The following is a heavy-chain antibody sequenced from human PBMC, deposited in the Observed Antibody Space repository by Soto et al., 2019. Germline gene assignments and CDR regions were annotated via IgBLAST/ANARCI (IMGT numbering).Heavy chain of an antibody. Sequence: QVQMVESGGGVVQPGKSLRLSCAASGFTFSSYGMHWVRQAPGKGLEWVAVIWYDGSNKDYADSVKGRFTISRDNSKNTLYLQINSLRDEDTAVYYCAREKDSTMGPSFDSWGQGTLVTVSS. CDR2: IWYDGSNK. D-gene: IGHD5-18*01. CDR3: AREKDSTMGPSFDS. V-gene: IGHV3-33*08. CDR1: GFTFSSYG. J-gene: IGHJ4*02.